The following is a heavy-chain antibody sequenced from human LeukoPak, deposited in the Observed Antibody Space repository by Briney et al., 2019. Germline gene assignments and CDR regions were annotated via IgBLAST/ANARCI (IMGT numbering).Heavy chain of an antibody. D-gene: IGHD3-9*01. Sequence: ASVKVSCKASGYTFTSYYMHWVRQAPGQGLEWMGLINPTGGSTGYAQKFQGRVTITRNTSISTAYMELSSLRSEDTAVYYCARYLGYYYYYMDVWGKGTTVTVSS. CDR3: ARYLGYYYYYMDV. CDR2: INPTGGST. CDR1: GYTFTSYY. J-gene: IGHJ6*03. V-gene: IGHV1-46*01.